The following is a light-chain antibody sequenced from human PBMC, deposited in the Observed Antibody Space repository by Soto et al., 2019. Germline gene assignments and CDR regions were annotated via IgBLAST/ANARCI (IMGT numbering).Light chain of an antibody. CDR3: QQFGSWT. V-gene: IGKV3-20*01. Sequence: EIVLTQSPGTLSVSPGERATLSCRASQTISSNNLAWYQQKPGQAPSLLIYGPSSRATGIPDRFSGSGSGTDFTLTISRLEPEDSAMYYCQQFGSWTFGQGTKVEI. CDR2: GPS. J-gene: IGKJ1*01. CDR1: QTISSNN.